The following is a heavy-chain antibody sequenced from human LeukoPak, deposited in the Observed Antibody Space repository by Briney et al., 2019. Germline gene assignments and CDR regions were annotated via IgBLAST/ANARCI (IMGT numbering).Heavy chain of an antibody. D-gene: IGHD2-21*02. Sequence: GGSLRLSCSASGFTFSTYVMHWVRQAPGKGLDYVSGIGGDGGSTYYADSVKGRFTISRDNSKNTLYLQMSSLRPEDTAIYYCVKGLTAIRFFWGQGTLVIVSS. J-gene: IGHJ4*02. CDR2: IGGDGGST. CDR1: GFTFSTYV. CDR3: VKGLTAIRFF. V-gene: IGHV3-64D*06.